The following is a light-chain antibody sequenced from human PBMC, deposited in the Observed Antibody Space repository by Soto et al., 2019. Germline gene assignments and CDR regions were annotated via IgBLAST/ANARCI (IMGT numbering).Light chain of an antibody. V-gene: IGLV2-14*03. Sequence: QSALSQPASVSGSPGQSITISCTGTSSDVGGYNYVSWYQQHPGKAPKVMIYDVHKRPSGISNRFSGSKSGSTASLTISGLQVEDEADYYCSSDRRGSTRVVFGGGTKLTVL. CDR2: DVH. J-gene: IGLJ2*01. CDR1: SSDVGGYNY. CDR3: SSDRRGSTRVV.